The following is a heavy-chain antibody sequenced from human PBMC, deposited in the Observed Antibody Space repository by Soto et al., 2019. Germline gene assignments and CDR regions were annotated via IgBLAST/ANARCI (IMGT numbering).Heavy chain of an antibody. D-gene: IGHD3-22*01. Sequence: GGSLRLSCAASGFTFSSYAMHWVRQAPGKGLEWVAVISYDGSNKYYADSVKGRFTISRDNSKDTLYLQMNSLRAEDTAVYYCAKDRAIVQYWGQGTLVTVSS. J-gene: IGHJ4*02. CDR3: AKDRAIVQY. V-gene: IGHV3-30-3*01. CDR2: ISYDGSNK. CDR1: GFTFSSYA.